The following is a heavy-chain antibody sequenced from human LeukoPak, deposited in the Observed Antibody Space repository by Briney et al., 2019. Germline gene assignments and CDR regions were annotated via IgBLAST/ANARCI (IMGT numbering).Heavy chain of an antibody. CDR3: AKDHGSGSYYNPNWFDP. Sequence: GGSLRLSCAASGFTFSSYGMRWVRQAPGKGLEWVALISYDGSNKYYADSVKGRFTISTDNSKNTLYLQMNSLRAEDTAVYYCAKDHGSGSYYNPNWFDPWGQGTLVTVSS. CDR2: ISYDGSNK. J-gene: IGHJ5*02. V-gene: IGHV3-30*18. CDR1: GFTFSSYG. D-gene: IGHD3-10*01.